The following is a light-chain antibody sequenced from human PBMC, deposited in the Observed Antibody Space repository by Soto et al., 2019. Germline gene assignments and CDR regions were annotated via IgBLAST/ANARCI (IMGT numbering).Light chain of an antibody. V-gene: IGLV2-14*01. Sequence: QSALTQPASVSGSPGQSTTISCTGTNSDVGGYIFVSWYQQYPGKAPKLMIYDVTNRPSGGSDRFSGSKSGNTASLTISGLQAEDEAVYYCCSYTSSSTLVFGGGTKLTVL. CDR3: CSYTSSSTLV. CDR1: NSDVGGYIF. J-gene: IGLJ2*01. CDR2: DVT.